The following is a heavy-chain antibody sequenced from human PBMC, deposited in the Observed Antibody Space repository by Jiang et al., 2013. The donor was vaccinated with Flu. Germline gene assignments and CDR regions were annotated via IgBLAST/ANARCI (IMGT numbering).Heavy chain of an antibody. Sequence: SLRISCKGSGYSFTSYWISWVRQMPGKGLEWMGIIYPGDSDTRYSPSFQGQVTISADKSISTAYLQWSSLKTSDTAMYYCASGAEYSRIHDFDYWGQGTLVTVSS. D-gene: IGHD6-6*01. CDR2: IYPGDSDT. J-gene: IGHJ4*02. V-gene: IGHV5-51*01. CDR3: ASGAEYSRIHDFDY. CDR1: GYSFTSYW.